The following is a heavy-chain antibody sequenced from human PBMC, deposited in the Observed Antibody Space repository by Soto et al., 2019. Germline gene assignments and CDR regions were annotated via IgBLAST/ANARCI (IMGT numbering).Heavy chain of an antibody. CDR2: IWFDGSDK. Sequence: QVQLVESGGGVVQPGRSLRLSCAASGFTFSTYGMHWVRQAPGKGLEWVALIWFDGSDKYYTESVKGRFTISRDNSRSTVDLQMKSLRAEDTAVYYCARLDCSAASCYSVGAFDIRGQGTMVTVTS. V-gene: IGHV3-33*01. D-gene: IGHD2-2*01. CDR1: GFTFSTYG. CDR3: ARLDCSAASCYSVGAFDI. J-gene: IGHJ3*02.